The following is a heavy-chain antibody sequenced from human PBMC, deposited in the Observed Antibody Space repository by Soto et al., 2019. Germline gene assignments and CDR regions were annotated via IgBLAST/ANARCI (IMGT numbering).Heavy chain of an antibody. J-gene: IGHJ3*02. CDR3: ATGDSSGDNRFDAFDI. Sequence: SETLSLTCTVSGGSISSGGYYWSWIRQHPGKGLEWIGYIYYSGRTYYNPSLKSRVTISVDTSKNQFSLKLSSVTAADTAVYYCATGDSSGDNRFDAFDIWGQGTMVTVSS. D-gene: IGHD3-22*01. CDR2: IYYSGRT. CDR1: GGSISSGGYY. V-gene: IGHV4-31*03.